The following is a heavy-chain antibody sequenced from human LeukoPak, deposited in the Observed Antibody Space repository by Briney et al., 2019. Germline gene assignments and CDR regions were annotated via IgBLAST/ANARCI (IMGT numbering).Heavy chain of an antibody. J-gene: IGHJ4*02. CDR1: GYSISSGHY. V-gene: IGHV4-38-2*02. D-gene: IGHD3-22*01. CDR2: IYYSGNT. CDR3: AKVPYDSSGYYYFDY. Sequence: SETLSLTCTVSGYSISSGHYWGWIRQPPGKGLEWIGSIYYSGNTYYNPSLKSRVTISVDTSKNQISLKLSSVTAADTAVYYCAKVPYDSSGYYYFDYWGQGTLVTVSS.